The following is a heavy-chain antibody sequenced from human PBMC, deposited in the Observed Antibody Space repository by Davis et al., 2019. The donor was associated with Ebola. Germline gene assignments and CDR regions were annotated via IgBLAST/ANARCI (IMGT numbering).Heavy chain of an antibody. CDR1: GYTFTGYY. J-gene: IGHJ4*02. V-gene: IGHV1-2*06. Sequence: ASVKVSCKASGYTFTGYYMHWVRQAPGQGLEWMGRINPNSGGTNYAQTFQGRVTMTRDTSISTAYMELSRLRSDDTAVYYCAREGYCSGGSCYQFDYWGQGTLVTVSS. CDR2: INPNSGGT. D-gene: IGHD2-15*01. CDR3: AREGYCSGGSCYQFDY.